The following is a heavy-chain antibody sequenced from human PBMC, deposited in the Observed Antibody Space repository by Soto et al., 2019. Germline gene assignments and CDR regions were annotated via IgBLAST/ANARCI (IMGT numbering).Heavy chain of an antibody. CDR2: IYYRGTT. CDR3: AREGYYDSSGYFDY. V-gene: IGHV4-31*03. J-gene: IGHJ4*02. CDR1: GDSISSGDYY. D-gene: IGHD3-22*01. Sequence: SETLSLTCSVSGDSISSGDYYWSWVRQYPGKGLEWIGYIYYRGTTYYNPSLQSRVSILVDTSKNQFSLSLSSVTAADTAVYYCAREGYYDSSGYFDYWGQGTLVTVSS.